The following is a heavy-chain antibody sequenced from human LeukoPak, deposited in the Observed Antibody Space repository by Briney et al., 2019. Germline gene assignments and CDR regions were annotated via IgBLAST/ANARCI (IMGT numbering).Heavy chain of an antibody. J-gene: IGHJ5*02. D-gene: IGHD1-26*01. CDR2: IHSSGYT. CDR3: TKRQGPPSGRYAYFDP. Sequence: PSETLSLTCTVSGGSISGYYWSWIRQPPGQGLVWIAYIHSSGYTNYNPSLKRGVTTSGDTSKNQFSLKVTSVTAADTAMYSCTKRQGPPSGRYAYFDPWRQGTLVTVS. CDR1: GGSISGYY. V-gene: IGHV4-4*09.